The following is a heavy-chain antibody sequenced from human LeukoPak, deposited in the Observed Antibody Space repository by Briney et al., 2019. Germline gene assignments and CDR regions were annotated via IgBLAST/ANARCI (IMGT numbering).Heavy chain of an antibody. CDR3: ARAGSYIYYYYYGMDV. CDR2: IIPILGIA. Sequence: GASVKVSCKASGGTFSSYAISWVRQAPGQGLEWMGRIIPILGIANYAQKFQGRVTITADKSTSTAYMELSSLRSEDTAVYYCARAGSYIYYYYYGMDVRGQGTTVTVSS. CDR1: GGTFSSYA. V-gene: IGHV1-69*04. D-gene: IGHD3-10*01. J-gene: IGHJ6*02.